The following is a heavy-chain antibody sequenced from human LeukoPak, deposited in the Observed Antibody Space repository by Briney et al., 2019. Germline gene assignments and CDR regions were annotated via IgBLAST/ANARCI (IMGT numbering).Heavy chain of an antibody. J-gene: IGHJ5*02. CDR3: ARGDVGATAVPFDP. V-gene: IGHV4-34*01. CDR1: GGSFSGYY. Sequence: PSETLSLTCAVYGGSFSGYYWSWIRQPPGKGLEGIGEINHSGTTSYNPSLKSRVTISVDTSKNQFSLKVTSVTAADTAVYYCARGDVGATAVPFDPWGQGTLVTVSS. D-gene: IGHD1-26*01. CDR2: INHSGTT.